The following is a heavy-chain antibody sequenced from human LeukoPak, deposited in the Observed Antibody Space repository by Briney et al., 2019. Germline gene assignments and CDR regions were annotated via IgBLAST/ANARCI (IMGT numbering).Heavy chain of an antibody. CDR3: ARLIAAAGNRSYFDY. V-gene: IGHV4-34*01. J-gene: IGHJ4*02. CDR2: INHSGST. Sequence: SETLSLTCAVYGGSFSGYYWSWIRQPPGKGLEWIGEINHSGSTNYNPSLKSRVTIPVDTSKNQFSLKLSSVTAADTAVYYCARLIAAAGNRSYFDYWGQGTLVTVSS. D-gene: IGHD6-13*01. CDR1: GGSFSGYY.